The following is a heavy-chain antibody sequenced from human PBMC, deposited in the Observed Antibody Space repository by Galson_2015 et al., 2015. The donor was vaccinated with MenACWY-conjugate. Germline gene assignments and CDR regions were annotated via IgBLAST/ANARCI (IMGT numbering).Heavy chain of an antibody. J-gene: IGHJ3*02. CDR2: IRGDGSAT. CDR3: ARDLAPYISVWYDAFDI. V-gene: IGHV3-7*03. Sequence: SLRLSCAASGFSFNSYWMAWVRQAPGKGLEWVANIRGDGSATHYGESVEGRFTVSRDNAKNSLYLQMNSLKAEDTAAYCCARDLAPYISVWYDAFDIWGQGTVVTVSS. CDR1: GFSFNSYW. D-gene: IGHD6-19*01.